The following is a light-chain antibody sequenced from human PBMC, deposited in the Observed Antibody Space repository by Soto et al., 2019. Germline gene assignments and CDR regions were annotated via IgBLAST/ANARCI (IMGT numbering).Light chain of an antibody. CDR2: DAS. Sequence: DIQMTQPPSSLSASVVDRVTITFRASQGISIYLNWFQQKPGKAPKLLIYDASNLQTGVPSRFSGSGSGTDFTLIISRLQPEDIATYYCQQHDNFPTFGQGTRLEIK. CDR1: QGISIY. J-gene: IGKJ5*01. CDR3: QQHDNFPT. V-gene: IGKV1-33*01.